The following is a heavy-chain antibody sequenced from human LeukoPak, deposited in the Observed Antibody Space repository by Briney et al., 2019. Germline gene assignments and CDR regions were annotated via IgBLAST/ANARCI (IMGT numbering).Heavy chain of an antibody. V-gene: IGHV4-39*07. CDR1: GGSISTSNYY. D-gene: IGHD2-15*01. Sequence: PSETLSLTCTVSGGSISTSNYYWGWIRQPPGKGLEWIGNIFYSGSTYYNPSLKSRVTISVDTSKNQFSLKLSSVTAADTAVYYCASGYCSGGSCRLFDYWGQGTLVTVSS. CDR3: ASGYCSGGSCRLFDY. J-gene: IGHJ4*02. CDR2: IFYSGST.